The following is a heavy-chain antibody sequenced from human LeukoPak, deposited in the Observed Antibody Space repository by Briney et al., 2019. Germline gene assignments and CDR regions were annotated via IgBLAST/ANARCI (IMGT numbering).Heavy chain of an antibody. D-gene: IGHD1-26*01. Sequence: GASVKVSCKASGYAFTRHYMHWVRQAPGQGLEWMGLINPSGSSTIYAQKFQGRVTMTRDMSTSTDHMELSSLRSEDTAVYYCARDNSVGDYAWWFDPWGQGTLVTVSS. CDR1: GYAFTRHY. J-gene: IGHJ5*02. V-gene: IGHV1-46*01. CDR2: INPSGSST. CDR3: ARDNSVGDYAWWFDP.